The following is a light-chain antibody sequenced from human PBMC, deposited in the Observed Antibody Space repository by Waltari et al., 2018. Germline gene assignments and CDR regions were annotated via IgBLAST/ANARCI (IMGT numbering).Light chain of an antibody. CDR2: GAS. CDR3: QQYGSSTGT. CDR1: QSVSSSY. V-gene: IGKV3-20*01. Sequence: LTQSPGTLSLSPGERATLSCRASQSVSSSYLAWYQQKPGQAPRLLIYGASSRATGIPDRFSGSGSGTDFTLTISRLEPEDFAVYYCQQYGSSTGTFGQGTKVEIK. J-gene: IGKJ1*01.